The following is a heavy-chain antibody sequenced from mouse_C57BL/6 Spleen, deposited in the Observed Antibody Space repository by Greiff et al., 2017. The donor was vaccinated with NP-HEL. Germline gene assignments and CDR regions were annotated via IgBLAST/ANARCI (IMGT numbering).Heavy chain of an antibody. D-gene: IGHD2-3*01. CDR1: GYTFTSYW. CDR2: IDPNSGGT. J-gene: IGHJ2*01. Sequence: QVQLQQPGAELVKPGASVKLSCKASGYTFTSYWMHWVKQRPGRGLEWIGRIDPNSGGTKYNEKFKSKATLTVDKPSSTAYMQLSSLTSEDSAVYYCDLIYDGYLYYFDYWGQGTTLTVSS. CDR3: DLIYDGYLYYFDY. V-gene: IGHV1-72*01.